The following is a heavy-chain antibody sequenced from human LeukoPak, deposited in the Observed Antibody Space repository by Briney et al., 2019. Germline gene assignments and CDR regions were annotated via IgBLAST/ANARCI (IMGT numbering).Heavy chain of an antibody. CDR1: GGSISSSNW. J-gene: IGHJ5*02. Sequence: SGTLSLTCAVSGGSISSSNWWSWVRQPPGKGLEWIGEIYHSGSTNYNPSLKSRVTISVDKSKNQFSLKLSSVTAADTAVYYCARGSGGIVVVPDAIGGIDPWGQGTLVTVSS. CDR2: IYHSGST. CDR3: ARGSGGIVVVPDAIGGIDP. V-gene: IGHV4-4*02. D-gene: IGHD2-2*02.